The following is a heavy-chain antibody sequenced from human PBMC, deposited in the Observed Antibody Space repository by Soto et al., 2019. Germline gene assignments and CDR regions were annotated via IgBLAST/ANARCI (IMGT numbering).Heavy chain of an antibody. CDR3: ASGYDILSY. V-gene: IGHV3-30*03. CDR1: GFTFSSYG. CDR2: ISYDGSNK. Sequence: GGSLRLSCAASGFTFSSYGMHWVRQAPGKGLEWVAVISYDGSNKYYADSVKGRFTISRDNSKNTLYLQMNSLRAEDTAVYYCASGYDILSYWGQGTLVTVSS. D-gene: IGHD3-9*01. J-gene: IGHJ4*02.